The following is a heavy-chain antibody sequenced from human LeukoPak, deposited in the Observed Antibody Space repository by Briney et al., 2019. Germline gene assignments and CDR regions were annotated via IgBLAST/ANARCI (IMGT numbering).Heavy chain of an antibody. D-gene: IGHD3-16*01. J-gene: IGHJ4*02. Sequence: GRSLRLSCTASGFTFCDYAMSWVRQGPGKGLEWGGFIRSKAYGGTTEYAASVKGRFTISRDDSKSIAYLQMNSLKTEDTAVYYCTGGPTRYDYVWGSWPDFDYWGQGTLVTVSS. V-gene: IGHV3-49*04. CDR1: GFTFCDYA. CDR2: IRSKAYGGTT. CDR3: TGGPTRYDYVWGSWPDFDY.